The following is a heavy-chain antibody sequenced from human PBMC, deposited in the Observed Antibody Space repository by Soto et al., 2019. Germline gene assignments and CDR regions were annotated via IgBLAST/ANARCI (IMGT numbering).Heavy chain of an antibody. D-gene: IGHD6-19*01. CDR1: GGSFSGYY. Sequence: TSETLSLTCAVYGGSFSGYYWSWIRQPPGKGLEWIGEINHSGSTNYNPSLKSRVTISVDTSKNQFSLKLSSVTAADTAVYYCASYHQAEYSSDFDYWGQGTLVTVSS. V-gene: IGHV4-34*01. J-gene: IGHJ4*02. CDR3: ASYHQAEYSSDFDY. CDR2: INHSGST.